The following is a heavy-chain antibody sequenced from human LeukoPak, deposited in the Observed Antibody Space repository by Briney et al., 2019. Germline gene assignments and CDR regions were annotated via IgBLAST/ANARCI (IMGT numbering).Heavy chain of an antibody. V-gene: IGHV3-23*01. D-gene: IGHD2-2*01. Sequence: GGSLRLSCAASGFTFSNYVMSWVRQAPGKGLEWVSAISGSDGSTCYADSVKGRFTVSRDNSKNTLYLQMNSLRAEDTAVYYCAKLLSGYCSRTSCLNWFDPWGQGTLVTPSA. CDR2: ISGSDGST. J-gene: IGHJ5*02. CDR1: GFTFSNYV. CDR3: AKLLSGYCSRTSCLNWFDP.